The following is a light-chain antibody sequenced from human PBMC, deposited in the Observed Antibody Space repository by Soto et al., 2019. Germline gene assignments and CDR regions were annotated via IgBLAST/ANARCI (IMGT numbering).Light chain of an antibody. Sequence: QSALTQPASVSGSPGQSITISCTGTSSDVGGYNYVSWYQHHPGKAPKLMIFDVGNRPSGVSNRFSGSKSGNTASLTISGLQAEDEADYYCSSSTASSTYVFGTGTKVTVL. V-gene: IGLV2-14*01. J-gene: IGLJ1*01. CDR3: SSSTASSTYV. CDR2: DVG. CDR1: SSDVGGYNY.